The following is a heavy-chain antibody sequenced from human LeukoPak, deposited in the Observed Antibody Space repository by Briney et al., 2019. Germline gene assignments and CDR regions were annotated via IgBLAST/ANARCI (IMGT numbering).Heavy chain of an antibody. CDR2: IYTSGST. CDR1: GGSISSYY. Sequence: SETLSLTCTVSGGSISSYYWNWIRQPAGKGLEWIGHIYTSGSTNYNPSLKSRVTMSVDTSKNQFSLKLSSVTAADTAVYYCARLPPYYGYDYWGQGTLVTVSS. CDR3: ARLPPYYGYDY. D-gene: IGHD3-10*01. J-gene: IGHJ4*02. V-gene: IGHV4-4*07.